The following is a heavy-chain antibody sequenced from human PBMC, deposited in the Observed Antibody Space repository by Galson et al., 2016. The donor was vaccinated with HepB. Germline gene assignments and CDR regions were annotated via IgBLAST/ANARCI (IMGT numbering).Heavy chain of an antibody. CDR1: GFAVNTIY. Sequence: SLRLSCAASGFAVNTIYMSWVRQAPQKGLEWVSVTWPGGRTDSADSVEGRFTVSRDTSKNTLFLQMNAMRGEDTAVYYCAKDRQGESRFDVSASPDFWGRGTLVTVSS. CDR3: AKDRQGESRFDVSASPDF. J-gene: IGHJ4*02. V-gene: IGHV3-66*01. D-gene: IGHD3-16*01. CDR2: TWPGGRT.